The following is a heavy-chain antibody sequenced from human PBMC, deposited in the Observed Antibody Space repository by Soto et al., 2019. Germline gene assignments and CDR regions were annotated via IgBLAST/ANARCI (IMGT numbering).Heavy chain of an antibody. D-gene: IGHD6-13*01. CDR2: ISGSGGST. J-gene: IGHJ4*02. CDR1: GFTFSSYA. CDR3: AKDANPYSSSWYYFDY. V-gene: IGHV3-23*01. Sequence: EVQLLESGGGLVQPGGSLRLSCAASGFTFSSYAMSWVRQAPGKGLEWVSAISGSGGSTYYADSVKGRFTISRDNSKNTLYLQMNSLRAEDTAVYYCAKDANPYSSSWYYFDYWGQGTLVTVSS.